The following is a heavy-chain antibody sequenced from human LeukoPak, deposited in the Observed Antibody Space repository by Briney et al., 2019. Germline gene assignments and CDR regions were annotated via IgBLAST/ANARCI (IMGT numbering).Heavy chain of an antibody. V-gene: IGHV4-31*03. CDR2: IYYSGST. CDR1: GGSISSGGYY. Sequence: SQTLSLTCTVSGGSISSGGYYWSWIRQHPGKGLEWIGYIYYSGSTYYNPSLKSRVTLSVDTSKNQFSLKLSSVTAADTAVYYCARVYFEYAFDIWGQGTMVTVSS. CDR3: ARVYFEYAFDI. D-gene: IGHD3-9*01. J-gene: IGHJ3*02.